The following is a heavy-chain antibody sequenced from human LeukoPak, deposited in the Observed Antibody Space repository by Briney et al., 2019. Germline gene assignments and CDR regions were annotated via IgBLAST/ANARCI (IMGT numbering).Heavy chain of an antibody. Sequence: GGSLRLSCAASGFTFGSYGMHWVRQAPGKGLEWVAVISYDGSNKYYADSVKGRFTISRDNSKNTLYLQMNSLRAEDTAVYYCAKDISVDTAMVIGMDVWGKGTTVTVSS. J-gene: IGHJ6*04. CDR2: ISYDGSNK. D-gene: IGHD5-18*01. CDR1: GFTFGSYG. V-gene: IGHV3-30*18. CDR3: AKDISVDTAMVIGMDV.